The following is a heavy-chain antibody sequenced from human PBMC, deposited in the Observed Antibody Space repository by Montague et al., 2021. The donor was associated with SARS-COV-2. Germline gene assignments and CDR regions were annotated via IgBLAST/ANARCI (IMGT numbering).Heavy chain of an antibody. D-gene: IGHD2-2*01. J-gene: IGHJ5*02. CDR2: IHYSGST. CDR1: GGSISSSSYY. Sequence: SETLSLTCTVSGGSISSSSYYWGWIRRPPGKGLEWIGSIHYSGSTYYNPSLKSRVTLSVDTSKKHFSLKLSSVTAADTAVYFCAAQSSGGYCSSSSCYVWFDPWGQGTLVTVSS. V-gene: IGHV4-39*01. CDR3: AAQSSGGYCSSSSCYVWFDP.